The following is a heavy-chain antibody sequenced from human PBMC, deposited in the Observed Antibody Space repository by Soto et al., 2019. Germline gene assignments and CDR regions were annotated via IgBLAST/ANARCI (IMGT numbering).Heavy chain of an antibody. D-gene: IGHD3-3*01. CDR2: INHSGST. CDR3: ARVLFWYYYYYMDV. CDR1: GGSFSGYY. V-gene: IGHV4-34*01. Sequence: PSETLSLTCAVYGGSFSGYYWSWIRQPPGKGLEWIGEINHSGSTNYNPSLKSRVTISVDTSKNQFSLKLSSVTAADTAVYYCARVLFWYYYYYMDVWGKGTTVTVSS. J-gene: IGHJ6*03.